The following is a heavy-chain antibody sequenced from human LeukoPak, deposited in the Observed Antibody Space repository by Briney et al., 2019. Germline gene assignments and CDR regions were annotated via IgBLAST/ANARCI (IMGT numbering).Heavy chain of an antibody. CDR2: IYTSGST. Sequence: SETLSLTCTVSGGSISSYYWSWIRQPAGKGLEWIGRIYTSGSTNYNPSLKSRVTMSVDTSKNQFSLKLSSVTAADTAVYYCARKIAAAGTEAFDIWGQGTMVTVSS. CDR3: ARKIAAAGTEAFDI. D-gene: IGHD6-13*01. CDR1: GGSISSYY. J-gene: IGHJ3*02. V-gene: IGHV4-4*07.